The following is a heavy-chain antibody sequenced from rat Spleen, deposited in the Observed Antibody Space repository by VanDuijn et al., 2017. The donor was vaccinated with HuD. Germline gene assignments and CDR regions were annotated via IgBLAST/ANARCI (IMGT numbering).Heavy chain of an antibody. CDR3: VRDGNNYWHFDF. V-gene: IGHV5-25*01. CDR1: GFTFSTFA. CDR2: IASGGPNT. Sequence: EVQLVESGGCLVQPGRSLRLSCSASGFTFSTFAMAWVRQTPTKGLEWIATIASGGPNTFYPDSVKGRFTISRDNAKSTLFLQMDSLRSEDTATYYCVRDGNNYWHFDFWGPGTMVTVSS. J-gene: IGHJ1*01. D-gene: IGHD1-12*02.